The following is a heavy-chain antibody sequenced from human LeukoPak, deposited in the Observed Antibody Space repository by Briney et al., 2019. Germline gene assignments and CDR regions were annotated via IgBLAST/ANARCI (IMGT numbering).Heavy chain of an antibody. CDR1: GYRFTSYW. D-gene: IGHD2-15*01. J-gene: IGHJ4*02. Sequence: GESLKISCKGSGYRFTSYWIGWVRQMPGKDLEWMGIIYPGDSDTRYSPSFQGQVTISADKSISTAYLQWSSLKASDTAMYYCARHPTHCSGGSCYSVGYFDYWGQGTLVTVSS. CDR2: IYPGDSDT. CDR3: ARHPTHCSGGSCYSVGYFDY. V-gene: IGHV5-51*01.